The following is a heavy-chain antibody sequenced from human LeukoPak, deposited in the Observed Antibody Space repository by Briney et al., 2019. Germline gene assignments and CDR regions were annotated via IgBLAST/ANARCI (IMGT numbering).Heavy chain of an antibody. CDR3: ATLTISEPPYGMDV. CDR2: IYYSGST. J-gene: IGHJ6*02. D-gene: IGHD3-3*01. V-gene: IGHV4-39*01. CDR1: GGSISSSSYY. Sequence: SETLSLTCTVSGGSISSSSYYWGWIRQPPGKGLEWIRSIYYSGSTYYNPSLKSRVTISVDTSKNQFSLKLSSVTAADTAVYYCATLTISEPPYGMDVWGQGTTVTVSS.